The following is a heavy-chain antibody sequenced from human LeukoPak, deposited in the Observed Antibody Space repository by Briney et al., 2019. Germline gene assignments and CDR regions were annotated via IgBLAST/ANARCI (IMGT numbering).Heavy chain of an antibody. J-gene: IGHJ5*02. CDR2: ISSSSSYI. CDR1: GFTFSSYS. V-gene: IGHV3-21*01. D-gene: IGHD2-2*02. CDR3: AREPTIVIVPAAIGESWFDP. Sequence: GGSLRLSCAASGFTFSSYSMNWVRQAPGKGLEWVSSISSSSSYIYYADSVKGRFTISRDNARNSLYLQMNSLRAEDTAVYYCAREPTIVIVPAAIGESWFDPWGQGTLVTVSS.